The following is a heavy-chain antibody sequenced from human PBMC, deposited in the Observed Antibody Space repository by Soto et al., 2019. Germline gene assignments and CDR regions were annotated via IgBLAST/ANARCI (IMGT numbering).Heavy chain of an antibody. CDR1: GFTFSSYD. J-gene: IGHJ5*02. CDR2: ITTSGSYI. CDR3: VRSGNAPNLRTHWFDP. D-gene: IGHD1-1*01. Sequence: EVQLVESGGGLVKPGGSLRLSCAASGFTFSSYDMNWVRQAPGKGLEYVSSITTSGSYIYYGDSVRGRFTISRDNAKNPLFLQMDSPRAEDTAVYYCVRSGNAPNLRTHWFDPWGQGTLVTVSS. V-gene: IGHV3-21*01.